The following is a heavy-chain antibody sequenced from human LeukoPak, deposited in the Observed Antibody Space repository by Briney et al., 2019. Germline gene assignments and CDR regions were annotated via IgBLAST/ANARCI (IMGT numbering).Heavy chain of an antibody. CDR1: GGSINSYY. J-gene: IGHJ4*02. CDR2: IYYSGST. V-gene: IGHV4-59*01. CDR3: VGGSGYEFDY. Sequence: SETLSLTCTVSGGSINSYYWSWIRQPPGKGLEWIGYIYYSGSTNYNPSLKSRVTISVDTSKNQFSLKLSSVTAADTAVYYCVGGSGYEFDYWGQGTLVTVSS. D-gene: IGHD5-12*01.